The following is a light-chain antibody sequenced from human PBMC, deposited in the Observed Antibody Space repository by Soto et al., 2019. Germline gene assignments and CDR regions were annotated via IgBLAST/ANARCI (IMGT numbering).Light chain of an antibody. CDR3: QCYASSLGGLLV. CDR2: GNN. J-gene: IGLJ3*02. Sequence: QSVLTQPPSVSGAPGQRVTISCTGSSSNIGAGYDVHWYQQHPGAAPKLLIYGNNIRPSGVPDRFSGSKSGTSASLAITGLQAEDEADDDYQCYASSLGGLLVFGGGTKLTVL. V-gene: IGLV1-40*01. CDR1: SSNIGAGYD.